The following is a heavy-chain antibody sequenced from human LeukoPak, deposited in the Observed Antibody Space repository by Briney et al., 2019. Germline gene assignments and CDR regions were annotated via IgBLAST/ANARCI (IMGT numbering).Heavy chain of an antibody. D-gene: IGHD2-15*01. Sequence: PGGSLRLSCAASGFTFSSYAMHWVRQAPGKGLEWVAVISYDGSNKYYADSVKGRFTISRDNSKNTLYLQMNSLRAEDTAVYYCARDAVYCSGGSCYLYFDYWGQGTLVTVSS. CDR1: GFTFSSYA. V-gene: IGHV3-30*04. CDR2: ISYDGSNK. CDR3: ARDAVYCSGGSCYLYFDY. J-gene: IGHJ4*02.